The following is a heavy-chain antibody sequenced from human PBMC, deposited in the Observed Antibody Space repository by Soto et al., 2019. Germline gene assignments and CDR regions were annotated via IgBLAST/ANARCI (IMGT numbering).Heavy chain of an antibody. J-gene: IGHJ4*02. Sequence: GSLRLSCAASGFTFSSYAMSWVRQAPGKGLEWVSAISGSGGSTYYADSVKGRFTISRDNSKNTLYLQMNSLRAEDTAVYYCAKDTGDYDFWSGYYIAFYCGQGTLVTVSS. CDR1: GFTFSSYA. V-gene: IGHV3-23*01. CDR2: ISGSGGST. CDR3: AKDTGDYDFWSGYYIAFY. D-gene: IGHD3-3*01.